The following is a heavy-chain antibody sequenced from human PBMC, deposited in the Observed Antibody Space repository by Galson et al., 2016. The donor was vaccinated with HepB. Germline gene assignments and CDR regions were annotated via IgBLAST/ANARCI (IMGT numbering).Heavy chain of an antibody. CDR1: GFTSKNYT. D-gene: IGHD3-3*01. CDR3: ARDRYDFWSGYSSYYGMDV. CDR2: ITSRRYI. Sequence: SLRLSCAASGFTSKNYTMNWVRQAPGKGLEWLSSITSRRYIYYADSLKGRFTISRDNAKNSLYLQMNSLRAEDTAVYYCARDRYDFWSGYSSYYGMDVWGQGTTVTVSS. V-gene: IGHV3-69-1*01. J-gene: IGHJ6*02.